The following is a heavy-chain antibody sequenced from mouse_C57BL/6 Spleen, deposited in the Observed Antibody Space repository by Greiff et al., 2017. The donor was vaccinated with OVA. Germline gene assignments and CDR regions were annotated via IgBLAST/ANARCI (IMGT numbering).Heavy chain of an antibody. Sequence: VQLQQPGAELVMPGASVKLSCKASGYTFTSYWMHWVKQRPGQGLEWIGEIDPSDSYTNYNQKFKGKSTLTVDKSSSTAYMQLRSLTSEDSAVYYWARRRRGDYWGQGTSVTVSS. J-gene: IGHJ4*01. CDR2: IDPSDSYT. V-gene: IGHV1-69*01. CDR1: GYTFTSYW. CDR3: ARRRRGDY.